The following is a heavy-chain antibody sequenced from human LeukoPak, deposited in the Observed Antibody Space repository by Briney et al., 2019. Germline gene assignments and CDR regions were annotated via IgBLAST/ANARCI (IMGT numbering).Heavy chain of an antibody. V-gene: IGHV4-59*01. CDR3: AARSTGNDY. CDR2: IYYSGST. CDR1: GGSISSYY. J-gene: IGHJ4*02. D-gene: IGHD6-6*01. Sequence: PSETLSLTCTVSGGSISSYYWSWIRQPPGKGLEWIGYIYYSGSTNYNPSLKSRVTISVDTSKNQFSLKLSSVTAADTAVYYCAARSTGNDYWGQGTLVTVSS.